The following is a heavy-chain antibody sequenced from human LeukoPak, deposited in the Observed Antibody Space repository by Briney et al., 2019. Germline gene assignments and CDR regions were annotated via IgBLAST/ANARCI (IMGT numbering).Heavy chain of an antibody. J-gene: IGHJ6*02. D-gene: IGHD3-16*01. Sequence: SVKVSCKASGGTFSSHALSWVRQAPGQGLEWMRRIIPMFGATNYAQNFQGRFTITADKSTTTVYMELTSLRSEDTAVYYCAGNPLGTEMLMGYYYYGMDVWGQGTTVTVSS. CDR3: AGNPLGTEMLMGYYYYGMDV. CDR2: IIPMFGAT. CDR1: GGTFSSHA. V-gene: IGHV1-69*06.